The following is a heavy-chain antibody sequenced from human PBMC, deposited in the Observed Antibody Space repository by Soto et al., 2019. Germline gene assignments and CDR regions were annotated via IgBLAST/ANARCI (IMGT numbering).Heavy chain of an antibody. Sequence: GGSLRLSCAASGFTFSSYGMHWVRQAPGKGLEWVAVIWYDGSNKYYADSVKGRFTISRDNSKNTLYLQMNSLGAEDTAVYYCARDDIPGRAVATYGMDVWGQGTTVTVSS. CDR2: IWYDGSNK. J-gene: IGHJ6*02. CDR3: ARDDIPGRAVATYGMDV. CDR1: GFTFSSYG. D-gene: IGHD6-19*01. V-gene: IGHV3-33*01.